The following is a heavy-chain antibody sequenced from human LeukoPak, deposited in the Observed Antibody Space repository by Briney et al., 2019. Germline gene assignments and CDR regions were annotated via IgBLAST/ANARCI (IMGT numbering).Heavy chain of an antibody. D-gene: IGHD6-19*01. CDR2: ISYDGSNK. CDR3: ARVAVTIYYYYYGMDV. Sequence: PGRSLRLSCAASGFTFSSYAMHWVRQAPGKGLEWVAVISYDGSNKYYADSVKGRFTISRDNSKNTLYLQMNSLRAEDTAVYYCARVAVTIYYYYYGMDVWGKGTTVTVSS. CDR1: GFTFSSYA. V-gene: IGHV3-30-3*01. J-gene: IGHJ6*04.